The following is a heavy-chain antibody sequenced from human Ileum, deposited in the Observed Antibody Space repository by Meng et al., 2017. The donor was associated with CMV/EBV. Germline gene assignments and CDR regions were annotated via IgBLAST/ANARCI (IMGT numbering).Heavy chain of an antibody. D-gene: IGHD6-13*01. J-gene: IGHJ5*02. CDR2: IYWDDNK. Sequence: QITLKESGPNLVKPPQTLTLTRPFSGFSLSTSGEGVVWIRQPPGKALEWLAVIYWDDNKHYSPSLKTRLTITKDTSKNQVVLTMTSMDPVDTATYYCVYRFPKSVPVAGTFFDPWGQGTLVTVSS. CDR1: GFSLSTSGEG. V-gene: IGHV2-5*02. CDR3: VYRFPKSVPVAGTFFDP.